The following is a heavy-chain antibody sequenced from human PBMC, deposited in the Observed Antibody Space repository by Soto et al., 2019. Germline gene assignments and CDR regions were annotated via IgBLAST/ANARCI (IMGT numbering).Heavy chain of an antibody. CDR1: GYTITNYF. Sequence: ASVKVSCKASGYTITNYFLHWVRQSPVQGLQWMGFVNPSTGATSYAQMFRGRFTMNSDTFTRTVYMELSSLNSEDTAVYYCAREALRRGYSKFRWFDPWGQGTQVTVSS. D-gene: IGHD4-4*01. V-gene: IGHV1-46*01. CDR3: AREALRRGYSKFRWFDP. CDR2: VNPSTGAT. J-gene: IGHJ5*02.